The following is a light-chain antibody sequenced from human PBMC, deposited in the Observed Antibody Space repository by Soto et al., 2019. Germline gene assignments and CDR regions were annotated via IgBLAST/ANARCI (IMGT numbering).Light chain of an antibody. V-gene: IGKV1-5*01. J-gene: IGKJ1*01. CDR2: DAS. CDR1: QSISSW. Sequence: DTQMTQSPSTLSASVGDRVTITCRASQSISSWLAWYQQKPGKAPKLLIYDASSLESGVPSRFSGSGSGTEFTLTISSLQPDDFATYYCQQYNSYSSRTFAQGTKVEIK. CDR3: QQYNSYSSRT.